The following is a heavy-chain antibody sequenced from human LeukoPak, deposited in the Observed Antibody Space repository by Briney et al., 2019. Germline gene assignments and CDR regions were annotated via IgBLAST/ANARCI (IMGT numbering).Heavy chain of an antibody. D-gene: IGHD2-21*01. CDR3: ARHRVILPYYYYYGMDV. CDR2: INHSGST. J-gene: IGHJ6*02. Sequence: PSETLSLTCAVYGGSFSDYSWTWIRQPPGKGLEWIGEINHSGSTNYNPSLKSRVTISIDTSKNQFSLKLSSVTAADTAVYYCARHRVILPYYYYYGMDVWGQGTTVTVSS. V-gene: IGHV4-34*01. CDR1: GGSFSDYS.